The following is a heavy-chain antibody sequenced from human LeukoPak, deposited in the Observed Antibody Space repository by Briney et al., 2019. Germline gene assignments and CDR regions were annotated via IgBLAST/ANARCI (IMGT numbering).Heavy chain of an antibody. J-gene: IGHJ3*01. CDR1: GFTFSSYA. Sequence: PGGSLRLSCAASGFTFSSYAMHWVRQAPGKGLEYVSAISSNGDNTYYANSVKGRFTISRDNSKNTLYLQMNSLRVEDTAVYYCASDDAFDVWGQGTVVIVSS. CDR3: ASDDAFDV. V-gene: IGHV3-64*01. CDR2: ISSNGDNT.